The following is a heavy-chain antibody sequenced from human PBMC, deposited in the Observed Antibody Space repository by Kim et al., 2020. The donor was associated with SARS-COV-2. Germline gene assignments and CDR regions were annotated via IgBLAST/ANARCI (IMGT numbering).Heavy chain of an antibody. CDR3: AKDRFEGPEFYYYYGMDV. CDR2: ISYDGSNK. V-gene: IGHV3-30*18. Sequence: GGSLRLSCAASGFTFSSYGMHWVRQAPGKGLEWVAVISYDGSNKYYADSVKGLFTISRDNSKNTLYLQMNSLRAEDTAVYYCAKDRFEGPEFYYYYGMDVWGQGTTVTVSS. CDR1: GFTFSSYG. J-gene: IGHJ6*02. D-gene: IGHD3-3*01.